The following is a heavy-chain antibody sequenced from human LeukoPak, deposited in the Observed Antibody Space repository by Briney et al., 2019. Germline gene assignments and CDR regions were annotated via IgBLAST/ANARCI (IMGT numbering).Heavy chain of an antibody. CDR1: GFTFSTFW. V-gene: IGHV3-7*01. CDR2: IKPDGTEQ. CDR3: ARVGSSGWDFDY. D-gene: IGHD6-19*01. Sequence: GGSLRLSCAASGFTFSTFWMAWVRQTPGKRLEWIMSIKPDGTEQLKGRYTISRDNARNSLYLQIDSLTADDTSLYYCARVGSSGWDFDYWGQGTLVTVSS. J-gene: IGHJ4*02.